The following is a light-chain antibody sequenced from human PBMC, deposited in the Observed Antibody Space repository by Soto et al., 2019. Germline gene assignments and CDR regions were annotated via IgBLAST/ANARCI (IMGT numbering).Light chain of an antibody. CDR2: GGS. CDR1: QSIGIS. Sequence: TVLTQSPGALSLTQGERATLSCRASQSIGISLAWYQQKPGQAPRLLIYGGSSRATGIPVRFSGSGSETDFTLTITRLEPEDFAVYYCQQYSGSRTFGQGTK. CDR3: QQYSGSRT. V-gene: IGKV3-20*01. J-gene: IGKJ1*01.